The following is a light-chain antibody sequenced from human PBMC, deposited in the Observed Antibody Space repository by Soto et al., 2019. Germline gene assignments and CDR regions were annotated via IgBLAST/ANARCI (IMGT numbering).Light chain of an antibody. CDR1: QALLRSNGYNY. CDR3: KQAVRTQIT. CDR2: GGS. Sequence: DIVMTQSPLSLTVTPGEPASISCRSSQALLRSNGYNYFNWYLQRPGQSPHLLIYGGSNVAPGVPDRFSGSGSGTDFTLKVSRVEDDDVGVYCCKQAVRTQITLRKGTRLEIK. J-gene: IGKJ5*01. V-gene: IGKV2-28*01.